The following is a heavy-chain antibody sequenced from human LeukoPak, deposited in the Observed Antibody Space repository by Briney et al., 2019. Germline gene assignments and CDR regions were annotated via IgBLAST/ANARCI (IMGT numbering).Heavy chain of an antibody. V-gene: IGHV3-53*01. CDR2: IYTSGSA. Sequence: AGGSLRLSCAASGFTVSSNYISWVRQAPGKGLEWVSLIYTSGSAYYADSVKGRFTISRDKSKNTLYLQMNSLRAEDTAVYYCAKDRFTGSPPAGFEYWGQGTLVTVSS. CDR3: AKDRFTGSPPAGFEY. D-gene: IGHD3-9*01. J-gene: IGHJ4*02. CDR1: GFTVSSNY.